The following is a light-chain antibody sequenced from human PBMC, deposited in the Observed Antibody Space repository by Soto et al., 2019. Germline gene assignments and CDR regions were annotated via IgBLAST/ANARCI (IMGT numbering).Light chain of an antibody. CDR2: GAS. CDR1: QSVSRR. J-gene: IGKJ5*01. CDR3: QQYGGSPIT. Sequence: EVVLTQSPGTLSLSPGGRATLSCRASQSVSRRLAWYQQRPGQSPGLLISGASMRASGVPVRFIGIGSGTDFTLTITRLEPEDFAVYDCQQYGGSPITFGLGTRLEIK. V-gene: IGKV3-20*01.